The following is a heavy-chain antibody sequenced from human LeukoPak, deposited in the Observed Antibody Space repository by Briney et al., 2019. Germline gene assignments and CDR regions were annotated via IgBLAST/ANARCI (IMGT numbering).Heavy chain of an antibody. CDR2: ISGSGNGVSI. D-gene: IGHD1-26*01. V-gene: IGHV3-64D*06. J-gene: IGHJ4*02. Sequence: GGSLRLSCSASGFVFSIYTMYWVCQAPGKGPEYVSTISGSGNGVSIYYADSVKGRFTISRDDSKSILYLQMNGLRSEDTAVYYCVKDFGRIRGTPDSWGQGTLVTVSS. CDR3: VKDFGRIRGTPDS. CDR1: GFVFSIYT.